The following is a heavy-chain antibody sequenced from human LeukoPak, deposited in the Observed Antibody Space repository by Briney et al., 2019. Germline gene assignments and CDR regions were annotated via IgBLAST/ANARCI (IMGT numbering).Heavy chain of an antibody. CDR1: GLTFSDSA. CDR2: ITNKVNGYTT. CDR3: GLGLRWLTGFSYYGMDV. Sequence: QPGGSLRLSCAASGLTFSDSAMHWGRNAPRKGLERGCHITNKVNGYTTAHAASVKGRFTICGHYSKKSAYLQMSSLKTGDPAVYWCGLGLRWLTGFSYYGMDVWGQGTTVTVSS. V-gene: IGHV3-73*01. D-gene: IGHD4-17*01. J-gene: IGHJ6*01.